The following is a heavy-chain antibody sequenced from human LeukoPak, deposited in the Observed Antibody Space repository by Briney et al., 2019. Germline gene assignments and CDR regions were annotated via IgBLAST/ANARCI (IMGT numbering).Heavy chain of an antibody. CDR3: ARHREIAAAGIYYYYYMDV. CDR1: GGSISSYY. D-gene: IGHD6-13*01. Sequence: SETLSLTCTVSGGSISSYYWSWIRQPAGKGLEWIGRIYTSGSTNYNPSLKSRVTMSVDTSKNQFSLKLSSVTAADTAVYYCARHREIAAAGIYYYYYMDVWGKGTTVTVSS. J-gene: IGHJ6*03. CDR2: IYTSGST. V-gene: IGHV4-4*07.